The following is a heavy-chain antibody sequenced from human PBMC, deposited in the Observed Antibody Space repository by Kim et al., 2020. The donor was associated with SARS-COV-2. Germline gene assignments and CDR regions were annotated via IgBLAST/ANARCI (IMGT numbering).Heavy chain of an antibody. V-gene: IGHV1-18*04. CDR1: GYTFTSYG. J-gene: IGHJ3*02. Sequence: ASVKVSCKTSGYTFTSYGIIWVRQAPGQGLEWMGWISAYNGNTNYAQKLQGRVTLTTDTSTTTAYMELRSLRSDDTALYYCARELGSYYPPTGNDAFDIWGQGTMVTVSS. CDR2: ISAYNGNT. D-gene: IGHD3-10*01. CDR3: ARELGSYYPPTGNDAFDI.